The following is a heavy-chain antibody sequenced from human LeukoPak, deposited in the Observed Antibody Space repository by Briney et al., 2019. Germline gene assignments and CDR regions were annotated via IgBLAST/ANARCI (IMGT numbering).Heavy chain of an antibody. Sequence: GYIYYSESTNYNPSLKSRVTISVDTSKNQFSLKLSSVTAADTAVYYCARVSSRYSYSSFDYWGQGTLVTVSS. J-gene: IGHJ4*02. V-gene: IGHV4-59*12. CDR2: IYYSEST. D-gene: IGHD5-18*01. CDR3: ARVSSRYSYSSFDY.